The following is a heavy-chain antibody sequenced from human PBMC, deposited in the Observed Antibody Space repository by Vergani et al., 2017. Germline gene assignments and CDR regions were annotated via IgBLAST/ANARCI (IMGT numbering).Heavy chain of an antibody. CDR2: ISWNSGSI. D-gene: IGHD3-3*01. CDR1: GFTFSACP. CDR3: AKDHCDFWSGYPNLSPFDL. J-gene: IGHJ2*01. V-gene: IGHV3-9*01. Sequence: EVQLLQSGGGVIQPGGSVRLSCAASGFTFSACPMTWVRQAPGRGLEWVSGISWNSGSIGYADSVKGRFTISRDNAKNSLYLQMNSLRAEDTALYYCAKDHCDFWSGYPNLSPFDLWGRGTLVTVSS.